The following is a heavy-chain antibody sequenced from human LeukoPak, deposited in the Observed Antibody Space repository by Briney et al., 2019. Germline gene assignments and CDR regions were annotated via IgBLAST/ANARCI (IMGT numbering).Heavy chain of an antibody. V-gene: IGHV3-23*01. J-gene: IGHJ5*01. CDR1: GFTFSSYA. D-gene: IGHD3-22*01. Sequence: GGSLRLSCAASGFTFSSYAMSWVRQAPGKGLEWVSAISGSGGSTYYADSVKGRFTISRDNSKNTLYLQMNSLRAEDTATYYCAKDRPNYYESNGHYYRRDGDSWGQGTLVTVSS. CDR3: AKDRPNYYESNGHYYRRDGDS. CDR2: ISGSGGST.